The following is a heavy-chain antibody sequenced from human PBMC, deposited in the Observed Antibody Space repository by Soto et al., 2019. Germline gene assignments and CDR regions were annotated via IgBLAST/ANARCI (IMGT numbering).Heavy chain of an antibody. CDR3: ARPQTYYYDSSGYQLAFDI. V-gene: IGHV5-51*01. Sequence: PGESLKISCKGSGYSFTSYWVGWVRQMPGKGLEWMGIIYPGDSDTRYSPSFQDQVTISADKSISTAYLQWSSLKASDTAMYYCARPQTYYYDSSGYQLAFDIWGQGTMVTVSS. J-gene: IGHJ3*02. CDR1: GYSFTSYW. D-gene: IGHD3-22*01. CDR2: IYPGDSDT.